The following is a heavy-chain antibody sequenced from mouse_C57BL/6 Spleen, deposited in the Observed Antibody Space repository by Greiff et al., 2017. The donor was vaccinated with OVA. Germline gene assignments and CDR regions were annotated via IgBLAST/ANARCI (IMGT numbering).Heavy chain of an antibody. CDR3: ASPGRLGRYYYAMDY. CDR2: IYPGDGDT. V-gene: IGHV1-82*01. Sequence: VQLQQSGPELVKPGASVKISCKASGYAFSSSWMNWVKQRPGKGLEWIGRIYPGDGDTNYNGKFKGKATLTADKSSSTAYMQLSSLTSEDSAVYFFASPGRLGRYYYAMDYWGQGTSVTVSS. D-gene: IGHD4-1*01. J-gene: IGHJ4*01. CDR1: GYAFSSSW.